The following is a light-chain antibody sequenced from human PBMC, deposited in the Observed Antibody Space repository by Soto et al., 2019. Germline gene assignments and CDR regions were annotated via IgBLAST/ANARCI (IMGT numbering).Light chain of an antibody. CDR1: QSISNY. CDR2: AAS. CDR3: QQSFSPLWT. V-gene: IGKV1-39*01. J-gene: IGKJ1*01. Sequence: DIQMTQSPSSLSASVGDRVTITCRASQSISNYLNWYQQKPGKAPKLRIYAASSMQSGVPSRFSGSGSETDFTLTISSLTPDDSATYYCQQSFSPLWTFGQGTKVEV.